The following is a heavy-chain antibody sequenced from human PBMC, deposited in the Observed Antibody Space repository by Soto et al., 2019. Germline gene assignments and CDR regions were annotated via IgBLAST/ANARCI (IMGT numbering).Heavy chain of an antibody. CDR1: GYTFSNYA. V-gene: IGHV1-18*01. Sequence: QVHLVQSGAEVQKPGSSVRVSCKTSGYTFSNYAISWVRQAPGQGLEWMGWINTGSGYTNYAHDRGTMTKDASTYTAYLEVTSLRSDDTAIYSCARDRVYTGGSDADYWGQGTLVTVSS. D-gene: IGHD2-8*02. CDR3: ARDRVYTGGSDADY. CDR2: INTGSGYT. J-gene: IGHJ4*02.